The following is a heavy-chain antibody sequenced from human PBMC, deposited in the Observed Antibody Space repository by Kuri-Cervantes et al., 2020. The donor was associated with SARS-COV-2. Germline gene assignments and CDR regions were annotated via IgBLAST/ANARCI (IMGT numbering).Heavy chain of an antibody. V-gene: IGHV3-23*01. Sequence: GESLKISCAASGFTFNTFAMSWVRQAPGKGLEWVSGISGSGGHTYYPDSVRGRFTISRGNSKNMVYLQMNSLRAEDTAIYYCAKDQYSSGWYPHYWGQGSLVTVSS. D-gene: IGHD6-19*01. J-gene: IGHJ4*02. CDR2: ISGSGGHT. CDR3: AKDQYSSGWYPHY. CDR1: GFTFNTFA.